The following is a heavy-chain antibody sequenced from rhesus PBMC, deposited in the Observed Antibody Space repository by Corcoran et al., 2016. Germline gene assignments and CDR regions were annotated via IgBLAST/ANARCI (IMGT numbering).Heavy chain of an antibody. J-gene: IGHJ4*01. V-gene: IGHV3-100*02. D-gene: IGHD6-25*01. CDR3: TRDAWQLELFDY. CDR1: GFTFSSYE. Sequence: DVQLVESGGGLVKPGGSLRLSCVASGFTFSSYEMHCVRQAPGKGLEWVSGMSESGGTIYYADSVKGRYTSSRDNAKNSLFLQMNSLRAEDTAVYYCTRDAWQLELFDYWGQGVLVTVSS. CDR2: MSESGGTI.